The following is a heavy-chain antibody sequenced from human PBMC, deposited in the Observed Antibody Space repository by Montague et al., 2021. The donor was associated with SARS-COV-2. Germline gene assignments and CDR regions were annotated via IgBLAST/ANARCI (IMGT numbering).Heavy chain of an antibody. CDR3: VRHPHYVGLSGPPDI. CDR2: VFHNKGT. Sequence: SETLSLTCTVSGVSVTDYYWSWIRQPPGKGLEWVGDVFHNKGTIFNPSLKSRVAISVDTSKNQFSLRLTSVTAADTAFYYCVRHPHYVGLSGPPDIWGQGTMVTVSS. CDR1: GVSVTDYY. D-gene: IGHD3-9*01. J-gene: IGHJ4*02. V-gene: IGHV4-59*08.